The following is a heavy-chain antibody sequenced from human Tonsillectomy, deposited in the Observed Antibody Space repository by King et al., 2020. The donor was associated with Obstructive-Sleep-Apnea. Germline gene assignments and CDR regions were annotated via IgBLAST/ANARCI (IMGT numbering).Heavy chain of an antibody. CDR2: IYYSGST. D-gene: IGHD3-9*01. J-gene: IGHJ3*02. CDR1: GGSISSGGYY. V-gene: IGHV4-31*03. CDR3: ARDSALYYDILTGDAFDI. Sequence: QLQESGPGLVKPSQTLSLTCTVSGGSISSGGYYWSWIRQHPGKGLEWIGYIYYSGSTYYNPSLKSRVTISVDTSKNQFSLKLSSVTAADTAVYYCARDSALYYDILTGDAFDIWGQGTMVTVSS.